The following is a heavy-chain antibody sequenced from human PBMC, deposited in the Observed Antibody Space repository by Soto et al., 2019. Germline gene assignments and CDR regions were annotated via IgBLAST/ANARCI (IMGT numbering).Heavy chain of an antibody. CDR1: GGSVSSDY. V-gene: IGHV4-4*07. CDR2: IYTSENT. Sequence: PSETLSLTSTASGGSVSSDYWSSIRQPAGKGLEWIGRIYTSENTHYNPSLRSRVSMSLDTSKNQLSLNLSSVTAADTAVYYCARGVGRSSWTSFDSWGQGTLVTVSS. D-gene: IGHD6-13*01. J-gene: IGHJ4*02. CDR3: ARGVGRSSWTSFDS.